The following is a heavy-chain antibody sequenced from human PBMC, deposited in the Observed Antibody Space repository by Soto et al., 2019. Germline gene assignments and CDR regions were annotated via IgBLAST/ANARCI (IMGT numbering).Heavy chain of an antibody. V-gene: IGHV1-69*13. CDR1: GGTFSRYA. CDR3: ARDRSQGGYYDSSGYFLEAFDI. D-gene: IGHD3-22*01. Sequence: GASVKVSCKASGGTFSRYAISWVRQAPGQGLEWMGGIIPILGIANNAQEFQGRVTITADESTNTAYMELSSLRSEDTAVYYCARDRSQGGYYDSSGYFLEAFDIWGPGTMVTVSS. CDR2: IIPILGIA. J-gene: IGHJ3*02.